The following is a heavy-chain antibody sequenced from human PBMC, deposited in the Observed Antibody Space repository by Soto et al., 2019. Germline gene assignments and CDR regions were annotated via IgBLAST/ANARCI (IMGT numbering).Heavy chain of an antibody. CDR2: FDPEDGET. D-gene: IGHD5-12*01. J-gene: IGHJ5*02. Sequence: ASVKVSCKVSGYTLTELSMHWVRQAPGKGLEWMGGFDPEDGETIYAQKFQGRVTMTEDTSTDTAYMELSSLRSEDTAVYYCATEPPKQYSGVAWFDPWGQGTLVTVSS. CDR3: ATEPPKQYSGVAWFDP. V-gene: IGHV1-24*01. CDR1: GYTLTELS.